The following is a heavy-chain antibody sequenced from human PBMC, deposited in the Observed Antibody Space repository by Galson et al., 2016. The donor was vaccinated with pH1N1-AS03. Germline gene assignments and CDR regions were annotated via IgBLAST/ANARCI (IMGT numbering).Heavy chain of an antibody. CDR2: IRFDGSVR. CDR3: ATVSAGSSSYNYFDH. CDR1: GFTFSSFG. J-gene: IGHJ4*02. V-gene: IGHV3-30*02. D-gene: IGHD2-2*01. Sequence: SLRLSCAASGFTFSSFGMHWVRRAPGKGLEWVAFIRFDGSVRFYADSVKGRFTISRDDSKNTLYLQMNSLRAEDTAVYFCATVSAGSSSYNYFDHWGQGTLVIVSS.